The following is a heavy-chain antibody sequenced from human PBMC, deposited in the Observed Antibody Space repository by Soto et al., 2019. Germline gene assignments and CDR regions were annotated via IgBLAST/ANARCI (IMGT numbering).Heavy chain of an antibody. CDR2: TYYRSKWSN. J-gene: IGHJ3*02. CDR1: GDTVSSNSAA. CDR3: ARDVSVAAEIPDLFDI. D-gene: IGHD6-13*01. Sequence: SQTLSLTCAISGDTVSSNSAAWNWVRQSPSRGLEWLGRTYYRSKWSNDYAVSVKSRITINPDTSKNQFSLQLNSVTPEDTAVYYCARDVSVAAEIPDLFDICGQGTMVTGSS. V-gene: IGHV6-1*01.